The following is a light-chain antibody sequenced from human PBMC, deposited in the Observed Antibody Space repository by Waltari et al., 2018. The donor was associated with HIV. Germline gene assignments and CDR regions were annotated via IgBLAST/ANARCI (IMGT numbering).Light chain of an antibody. CDR3: QQYHSIPWT. J-gene: IGKJ1*01. Sequence: DIILTPSPYSLAVSPGDRATIHCTSCHVVLSWPQNKNFLAWYQQKPGQPPKLLIYWASTRESGVPARFSGSGSGTDFSLTISSLQAEDVAIYYCQQYHSIPWTFGQGTKVEIK. V-gene: IGKV4-1*01. CDR1: HVVLSWPQNKNF. CDR2: WAS.